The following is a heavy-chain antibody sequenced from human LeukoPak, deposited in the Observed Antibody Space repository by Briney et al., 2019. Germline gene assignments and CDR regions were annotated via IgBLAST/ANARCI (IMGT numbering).Heavy chain of an antibody. D-gene: IGHD5-12*01. V-gene: IGHV4-39*07. CDR3: ARSVSAYAGRGWFDP. Sequence: SETLSLTCSVSGGSIRSLGYSWGWIRQPPGKGLEWIASMYYTGTTYYNPSLKSRVTMSVDTSKNQFSLNLTSVTAADTAVFYCARSVSAYAGRGWFDPWGQGTLVTVS. J-gene: IGHJ5*02. CDR1: GGSIRSLGYS. CDR2: MYYTGTT.